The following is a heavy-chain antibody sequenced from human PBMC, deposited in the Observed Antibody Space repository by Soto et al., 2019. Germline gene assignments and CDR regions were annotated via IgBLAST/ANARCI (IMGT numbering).Heavy chain of an antibody. CDR1: GFTFSSYW. V-gene: IGHV3-7*01. CDR2: IKQDGSEK. Sequence: WWSLRLSCAASGFTFSSYWMSWVRQAPGKGLEWVANIKQDGSEKYYVDSVKGRFTISRDNAKNSLYLQMNSLRAEDTAVYYCARDSGSGDQYYDFWSGYYTWWGYNWFDPWGQGTLVTVSS. CDR3: ARDSGSGDQYYDFWSGYYTWWGYNWFDP. J-gene: IGHJ5*02. D-gene: IGHD3-3*01.